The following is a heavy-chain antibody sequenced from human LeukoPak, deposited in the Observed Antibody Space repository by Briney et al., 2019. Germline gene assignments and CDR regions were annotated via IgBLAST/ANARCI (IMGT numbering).Heavy chain of an antibody. J-gene: IGHJ4*02. V-gene: IGHV3-74*01. Sequence: QPGGSLRLSCAASRFSFSNYWMHWVRQAPGKGLVWVSRVKSDGSNPSYVDSVKGRFTISRDNAENMLYLQMNTLGAEDTAVYYCARDIVSGSGSLDYWGQGTLVTVSS. CDR3: ARDIVSGSGSLDY. CDR2: VKSDGSNP. D-gene: IGHD3-10*01. CDR1: RFSFSNYW.